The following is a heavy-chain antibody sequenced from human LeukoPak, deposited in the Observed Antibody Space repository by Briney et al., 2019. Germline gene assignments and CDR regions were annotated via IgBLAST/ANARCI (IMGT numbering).Heavy chain of an antibody. Sequence: SETLSLTCTVSGGSISSYYWSWIRQPPGKGLEWIGYIYYSGSTNYNPSIKSRVTISVDTSKNQFSLKLSSVTAADTAVYYCARRRRYYGDYSHYYYGMDVWGQGTTVTVSS. J-gene: IGHJ6*02. CDR2: IYYSGST. V-gene: IGHV4-59*08. CDR1: GGSISSYY. CDR3: ARRRRYYGDYSHYYYGMDV. D-gene: IGHD4-17*01.